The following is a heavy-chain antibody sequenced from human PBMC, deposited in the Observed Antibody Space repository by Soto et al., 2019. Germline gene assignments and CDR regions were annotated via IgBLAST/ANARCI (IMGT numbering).Heavy chain of an antibody. CDR1: WFTVSSNY. CDR3: ARDRVESGYPEYFQH. V-gene: IGHV3-53*01. Sequence: EVQLVESGGGLIQPGGSLRLSCAASWFTVSSNYMSWVRQAPGKGLELVSVIYSGGSTYYADSVKGRFTISRDNSKNTLYLQMNSLRSEDTAVYYCARDRVESGYPEYFQHWGQGTLVTGSS. D-gene: IGHD3-22*01. J-gene: IGHJ1*01. CDR2: IYSGGST.